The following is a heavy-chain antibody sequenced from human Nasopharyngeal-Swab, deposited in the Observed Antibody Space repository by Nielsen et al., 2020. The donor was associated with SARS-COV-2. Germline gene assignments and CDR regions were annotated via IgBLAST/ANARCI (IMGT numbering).Heavy chain of an antibody. CDR3: ARDRSIEADAFDI. J-gene: IGHJ3*02. D-gene: IGHD2-15*01. V-gene: IGHV6-1*01. CDR2: TYYRSKWYN. CDR1: GISVSSNSAA. Sequence: TLPPTCGISGISVSSNSAAWNWVRQSPSRGLEWLGRTYYRSKWYNDYAVSVKSRITINPDTSKNQFSLQLNSVTPEDTAVYYCARDRSIEADAFDIWGQGTMVTVSS.